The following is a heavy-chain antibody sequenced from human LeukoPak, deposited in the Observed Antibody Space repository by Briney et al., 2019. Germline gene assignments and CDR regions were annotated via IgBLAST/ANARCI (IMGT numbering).Heavy chain of an antibody. CDR2: INGDGSST. CDR3: ATDSYSSSWYWSFDL. D-gene: IGHD6-13*01. CDR1: GFTFSSCW. J-gene: IGHJ2*01. V-gene: IGHV3-74*01. Sequence: AGGSLRLSCAASGFTFSSCWMHWVGQAPGKGLVWVSRINGDGSSTYDADFVKGRFTISRDNAKNTVYLQMNSLRAEDTAVYYCATDSYSSSWYWSFDLWGRGALVTVSS.